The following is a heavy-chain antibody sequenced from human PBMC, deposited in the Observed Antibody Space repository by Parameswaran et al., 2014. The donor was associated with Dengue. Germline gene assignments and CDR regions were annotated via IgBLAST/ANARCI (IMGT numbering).Heavy chain of an antibody. CDR2: IYYSGST. J-gene: IGHJ4*02. D-gene: IGHD4/OR15-4a*01. CDR3: ASYGDRSKDY. Sequence: WIRQPPGKGLEWIGYIYYSGSTYYNPSLKSRVTISVDTSKNQFSLKLSSVTAADTAVYYCASYGDRSKDYWGQGTLGHRLL. V-gene: IGHV4-30-4*01.